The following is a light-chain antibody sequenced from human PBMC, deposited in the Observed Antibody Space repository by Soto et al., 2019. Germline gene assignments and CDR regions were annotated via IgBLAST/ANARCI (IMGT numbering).Light chain of an antibody. CDR1: QVFSSNY. V-gene: IGKV3-20*01. CDR3: QQFGSSPT. J-gene: IGKJ5*01. Sequence: TKSPGTLSLSPGERVTLSCRASQVFSSNYLAWYQQKPGQAPRLLIFGASTRATGIPDRFSGSGSGTDFTLTISRLEPEDFAVYYCQQFGSSPTFGQGTRLEIK. CDR2: GAS.